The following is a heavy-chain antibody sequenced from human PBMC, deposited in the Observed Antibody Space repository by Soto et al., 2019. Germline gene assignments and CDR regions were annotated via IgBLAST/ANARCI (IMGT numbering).Heavy chain of an antibody. J-gene: IGHJ4*02. V-gene: IGHV3-33*01. Sequence: PGGSLRLSCAASGFTFRSYGMHWVRQAPGKGLEWVAVIWYDGSNKYYADSVKGRFTISRDNSKNTLYLEMNSLRVEDTAIYYCARDDAYYNILTAFFFDYWGQGT. CDR3: ARDDAYYNILTAFFFDY. CDR1: GFTFRSYG. D-gene: IGHD3-9*01. CDR2: IWYDGSNK.